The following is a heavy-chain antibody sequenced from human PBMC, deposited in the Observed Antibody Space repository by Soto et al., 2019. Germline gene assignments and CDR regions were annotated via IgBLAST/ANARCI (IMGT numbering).Heavy chain of an antibody. CDR3: ATDSNYDVSNSF. Sequence: GASVKVSCKPSGGALNNYAINGVGQAPGQGLEWMGGILPVSAPPDYAQKFQGRVSITADHSTSTVYMELSRLKSDDTAVYFCATDSNYDVSNSFWGQGTLVTVSS. J-gene: IGHJ4*02. CDR1: GGALNNYA. D-gene: IGHD3-3*01. CDR2: ILPVSAPP. V-gene: IGHV1-69*13.